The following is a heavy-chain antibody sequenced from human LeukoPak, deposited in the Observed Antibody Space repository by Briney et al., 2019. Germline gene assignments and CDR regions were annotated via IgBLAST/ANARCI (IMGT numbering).Heavy chain of an antibody. V-gene: IGHV3-21*01. Sequence: GGSLRLSCAASGFTFSNYGMNWVRQAPGKGLEWVSSITSRSSYIYYADSMKGRFTISRDNAKNTLYLQMNSLRAEDTAVYYCVSGSLQSGYNFDYWGQGALVTVSS. CDR1: GFTFSNYG. CDR3: VSGSLQSGYNFDY. D-gene: IGHD3-3*01. CDR2: ITSRSSYI. J-gene: IGHJ4*02.